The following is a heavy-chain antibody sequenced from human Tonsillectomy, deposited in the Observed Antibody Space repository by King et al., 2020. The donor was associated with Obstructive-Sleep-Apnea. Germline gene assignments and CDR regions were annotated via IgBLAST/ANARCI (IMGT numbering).Heavy chain of an antibody. CDR3: ARESGSQERAFDY. D-gene: IGHD1-26*01. CDR2: INHSGST. V-gene: IGHV4-34*01. Sequence: VQLQQWGAGLLKPSEPLSLTCAVYGGSFSGYYWSWIRQPPGKGLEWIGEINHSGSTNYNPSLKSRVTISVDTSKNQFSLKLSSVTAADTAVYYCARESGSQERAFDYWGQGTLVTVSS. CDR1: GGSFSGYY. J-gene: IGHJ4*02.